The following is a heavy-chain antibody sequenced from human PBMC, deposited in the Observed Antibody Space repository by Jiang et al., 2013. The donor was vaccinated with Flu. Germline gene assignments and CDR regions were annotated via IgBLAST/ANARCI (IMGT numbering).Heavy chain of an antibody. J-gene: IGHJ5*02. CDR1: GYTFTSYG. V-gene: IGHV1-18*04. CDR2: ISVYNGNT. CDR3: AREKAYFYGSGSPVRVTFDP. D-gene: IGHD3-10*01. Sequence: QLVESGAEVKKPGASVKVSCKASGYTFTSYGISWVRQAPGQGLEWMGWISVYNGNTNYAQKLQGRVTMTADTSTSTAYMELRSLRSDDTAVYYCAREKAYFYGSGSPVRVTFDPWGQGTLVTVSS.